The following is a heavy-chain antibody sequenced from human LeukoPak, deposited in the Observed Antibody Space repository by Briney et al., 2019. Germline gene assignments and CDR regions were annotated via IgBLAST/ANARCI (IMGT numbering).Heavy chain of an antibody. D-gene: IGHD2-2*01. Sequence: GGSLRLSCEASGFTFSDYYMSWIRQAPGRGLEWVSYNSSSSSYTNYTDSVKGRFTISRDNAKNSLYLQMNSLRAEDTAVYYCAKDRSCSGSSCNVGSWGQGTMVTVSS. CDR2: NSSSSSYT. V-gene: IGHV3-11*05. CDR3: AKDRSCSGSSCNVGS. CDR1: GFTFSDYY. J-gene: IGHJ3*01.